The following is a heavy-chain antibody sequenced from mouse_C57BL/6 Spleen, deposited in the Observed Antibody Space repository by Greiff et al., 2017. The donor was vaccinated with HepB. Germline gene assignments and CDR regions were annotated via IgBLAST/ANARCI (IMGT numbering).Heavy chain of an antibody. Sequence: VQLQQSGAELVRPGASVKLSCTASGFNIKDYYMHWVKQRPEQGLEWIGRIDPEDGDTEYAPKFQGKATMTAATSSNTAYLQLSSLTSEDTAVYYCTTQIYYDYDGFAYWGQGTLVTVSA. CDR3: TTQIYYDYDGFAY. D-gene: IGHD2-4*01. J-gene: IGHJ3*01. CDR1: GFNIKDYY. CDR2: IDPEDGDT. V-gene: IGHV14-1*01.